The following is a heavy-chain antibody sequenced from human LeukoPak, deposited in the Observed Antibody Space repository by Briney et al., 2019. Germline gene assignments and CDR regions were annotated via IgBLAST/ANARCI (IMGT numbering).Heavy chain of an antibody. V-gene: IGHV3-30*03. D-gene: IGHD2-15*01. Sequence: GGSLRLSCTGSKFTFSNYGMQWVRQAPGKGLEWVAVVSAHGTTKYYADSVKGRFTISRDNSRNTMYLQMNSLRAEDTAVYYCATDRATQYFDYWGQGTLVSVPS. CDR3: ATDRATQYFDY. CDR1: KFTFSNYG. CDR2: VSAHGTTK. J-gene: IGHJ4*02.